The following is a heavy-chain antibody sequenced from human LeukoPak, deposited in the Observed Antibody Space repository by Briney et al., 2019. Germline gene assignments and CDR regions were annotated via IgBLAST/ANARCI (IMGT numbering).Heavy chain of an antibody. CDR2: ISGSGGGT. D-gene: IGHD3-22*01. CDR3: AKEPRLYDSSGYYS. V-gene: IGHV3-23*01. CDR1: GFTFSSYA. Sequence: PGGSLRLSCAASGFTFSSYAMSWVRQAPGKGLEWVSAISGSGGGTYYADSVKGRFTISRDNSKNTLYLQMNSLRAEDTAVYYCAKEPRLYDSSGYYSWGQGTLVTVSS. J-gene: IGHJ4*02.